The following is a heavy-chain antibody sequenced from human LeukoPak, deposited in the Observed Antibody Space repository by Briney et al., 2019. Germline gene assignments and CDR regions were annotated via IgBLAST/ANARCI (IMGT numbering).Heavy chain of an antibody. J-gene: IGHJ3*02. CDR1: GFTFSNYW. Sequence: PGGSLRLSCAASGFTFSNYWMHWVRQAPGKGLVWVSRINSDGSSSNYADSVEGRFTISRDNSKNTLYLQMNSLRAEDTAVYYCARDLRVLGSSDGVGTFDIWVQGTRVTVSS. CDR3: ARDLRVLGSSDGVGTFDI. D-gene: IGHD3-10*01. CDR2: INSDGSSS. V-gene: IGHV3-74*01.